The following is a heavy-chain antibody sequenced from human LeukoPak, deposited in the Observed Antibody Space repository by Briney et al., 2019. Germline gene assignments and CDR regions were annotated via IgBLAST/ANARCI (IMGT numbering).Heavy chain of an antibody. Sequence: PSETLSLTCAVYGGSFSGYYWSWIRQPPGKGLEWIGEINHSGSTNYNPSLKSRVTISVDTSKNQFSLKLSSVTAADTAVHYCARGPYGAFDIWGQGTMVTVSS. CDR3: ARGPYGAFDI. CDR2: INHSGST. V-gene: IGHV4-34*01. CDR1: GGSFSGYY. J-gene: IGHJ3*02. D-gene: IGHD3-10*01.